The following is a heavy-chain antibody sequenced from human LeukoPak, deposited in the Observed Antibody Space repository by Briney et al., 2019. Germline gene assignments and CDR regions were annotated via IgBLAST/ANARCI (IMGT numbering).Heavy chain of an antibody. CDR3: AREAYRWELLTSYDAFDI. J-gene: IGHJ3*02. Sequence: GGSLRLSCAASGFTFSSYWMSWVRQAPGKGLEWVANIKQDGSEKYYVDSVKGRFTISRDNSKNTLYLQMNSLRAEDTAMYYCAREAYRWELLTSYDAFDIWGQGTMVTVSS. CDR1: GFTFSSYW. CDR2: IKQDGSEK. D-gene: IGHD1-26*01. V-gene: IGHV3-7*01.